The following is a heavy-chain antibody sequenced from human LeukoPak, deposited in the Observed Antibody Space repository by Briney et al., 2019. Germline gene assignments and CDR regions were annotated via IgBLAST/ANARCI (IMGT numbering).Heavy chain of an antibody. CDR3: AKWGDYDILTGYYDPDY. V-gene: IGHV3-23*01. J-gene: IGHJ4*02. D-gene: IGHD3-9*01. Sequence: PGGSLRLSCAASGFTLSNYAMYWVRQAPGKGLEWVSAVSGRDDSTFYADSVQGRFTISRDTSKSTLYLQVNSLRVEDTAVYYCAKWGDYDILTGYYDPDYWGQGTLVTVSS. CDR2: VSGRDDST. CDR1: GFTLSNYA.